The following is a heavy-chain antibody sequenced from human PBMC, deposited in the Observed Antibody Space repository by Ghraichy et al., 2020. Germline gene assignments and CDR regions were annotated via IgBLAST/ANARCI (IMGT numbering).Heavy chain of an antibody. CDR2: ISYNGGT. V-gene: IGHV4-59*01. CDR1: GGSISTYY. D-gene: IGHD3-10*01. J-gene: IGHJ4*02. CDR3: ARVGSGHFDY. Sequence: SETLSLTCAVSGGSISTYYWSWIRQPPGKGLEWIAYISYNGGTNYNPSLKSRVTMSVDTSKNQFSLKLNSVTAADTAVYYCARVGSGHFDYWGQGTLVTVS.